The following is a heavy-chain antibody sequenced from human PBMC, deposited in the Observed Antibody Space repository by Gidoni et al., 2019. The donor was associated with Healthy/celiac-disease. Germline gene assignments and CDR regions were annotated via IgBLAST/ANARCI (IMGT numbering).Heavy chain of an antibody. Sequence: EVQLVESGGGWVQPGGSLRLSCAASGFTCSSYAMHWVRQAPGKGLEYGSAISSNGGSTYYANSVKGSFTISRDNSKNTLYLQMGSLRAEDMAVYYCARVNYYDSSGPLDYWGQGTLVTVSS. D-gene: IGHD3-22*01. CDR1: GFTCSSYA. CDR2: ISSNGGST. J-gene: IGHJ4*02. V-gene: IGHV3-64*01. CDR3: ARVNYYDSSGPLDY.